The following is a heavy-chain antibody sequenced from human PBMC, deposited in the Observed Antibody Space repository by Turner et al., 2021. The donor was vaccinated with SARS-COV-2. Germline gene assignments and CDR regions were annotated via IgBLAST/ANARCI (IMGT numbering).Heavy chain of an antibody. D-gene: IGHD1-26*01. J-gene: IGHJ3*02. CDR2: ISYAGNIK. CDR3: ASATRGGTYYYSAFDI. CDR1: GFTFSSYT. V-gene: IGHV3-30*04. Sequence: QLQLVESVGGVVQPGRSLRLSCAASGFTFSSYTMYWVRQAPGKGLEWVALISYAGNIKQYADSVKGRLTISRDNTKNTVYLQMNSLGAEDTAVYYCASATRGGTYYYSAFDIWGQGTMVTVSS.